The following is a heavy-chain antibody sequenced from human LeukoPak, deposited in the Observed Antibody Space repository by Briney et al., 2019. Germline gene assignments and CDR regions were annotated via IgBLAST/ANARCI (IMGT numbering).Heavy chain of an antibody. CDR1: GGTFSSYA. CDR2: IIPIFGTA. CDR3: AREEIRCSSTSCYC. V-gene: IGHV1-69*13. D-gene: IGHD2-2*01. Sequence: SVKVSCKASGGTFSSYAISWVRQAPGQGLEWMGGIIPIFGTANYAQKFQGRVTITADESTSTVYMELSSLRSEDTAVYYCAREEIRCSSTSCYCWGQGTLVTVSS. J-gene: IGHJ4*02.